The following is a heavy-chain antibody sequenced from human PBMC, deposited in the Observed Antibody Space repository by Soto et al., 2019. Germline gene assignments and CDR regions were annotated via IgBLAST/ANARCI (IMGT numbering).Heavy chain of an antibody. J-gene: IGHJ4*02. CDR1: GFTFSSYG. CDR2: ISYDGSNK. V-gene: IGHV3-30*18. CDR3: AKDLYYPYHRDS. Sequence: QVQLVESGGGVVQPGRSLRLSCAASGFTFSSYGMHWVRQAPGKGLEWVAVISYDGSNKFYADSVKGRFTISRDNCKTTLYLQMNILSAEDTAVYYCAKDLYYPYHRDSFGQGTLVTFSS. D-gene: IGHD3-16*02.